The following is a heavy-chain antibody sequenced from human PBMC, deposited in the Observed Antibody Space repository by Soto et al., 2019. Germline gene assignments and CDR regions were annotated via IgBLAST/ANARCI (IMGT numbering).Heavy chain of an antibody. V-gene: IGHV2-5*02. D-gene: IGHD3-22*01. CDR2: IYWDDDK. CDR3: AHVQYYYDSSGYLRDFDY. Sequence: GLDLEWLALIYWDDDKRYSPSLKSRLTITKDTSKNQVVLTMTNMDPVDTATYYCAHVQYYYDSSGYLRDFDYWGQGTLVTVSS. J-gene: IGHJ4*02.